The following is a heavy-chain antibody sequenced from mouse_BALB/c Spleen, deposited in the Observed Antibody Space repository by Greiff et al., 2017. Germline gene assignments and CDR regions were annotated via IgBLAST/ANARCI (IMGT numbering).Heavy chain of an antibody. CDR2: ISSGSSTI. Sequence: EVKLVESGGGLVQPGGSRKLSCAASGFTFSSFGMHWVRQAPEKGLEWVAYISSGSSTIYYADTVKGRFTISRDNPKNTLFLQMTSLRSEDTAMYYCARGRAYDGYYLWYFDVWGAGTTVTVSS. V-gene: IGHV5-17*02. CDR3: ARGRAYDGYYLWYFDV. D-gene: IGHD2-3*01. CDR1: GFTFSSFG. J-gene: IGHJ1*01.